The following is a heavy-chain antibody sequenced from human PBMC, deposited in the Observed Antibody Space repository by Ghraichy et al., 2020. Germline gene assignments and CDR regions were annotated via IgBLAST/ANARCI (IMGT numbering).Heavy chain of an antibody. Sequence: GGSLRLSCAASGFTISTDRMNWVRQAPGKGLEWVSSISRDSSSYIYYRDSVKGRFTISRDNAKNSLYLQMNSLRAEDTAVYYCARDVVGDVFDVWGQGTMVTVSS. D-gene: IGHD3-10*01. CDR3: ARDVVGDVFDV. CDR1: GFTISTDR. J-gene: IGHJ3*01. CDR2: ISRDSSSYI. V-gene: IGHV3-21*01.